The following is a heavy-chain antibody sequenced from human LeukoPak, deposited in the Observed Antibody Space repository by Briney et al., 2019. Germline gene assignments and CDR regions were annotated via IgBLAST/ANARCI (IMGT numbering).Heavy chain of an antibody. CDR2: IYYSGST. CDR1: GGSISSGGYY. Sequence: PSETLSLTCTVSGGSISSGGYYWSWIRQHPGKGLEWIGYIYYSGSTYHNPSLKSRVTISVDTSKNQFSLKLSSVTAADTAVYYCASNESGWYNYWGQGTLVTVSS. D-gene: IGHD6-19*01. V-gene: IGHV4-31*03. J-gene: IGHJ4*02. CDR3: ASNESGWYNY.